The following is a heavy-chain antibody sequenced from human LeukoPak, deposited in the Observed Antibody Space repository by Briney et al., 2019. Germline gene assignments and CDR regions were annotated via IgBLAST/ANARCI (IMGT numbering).Heavy chain of an antibody. D-gene: IGHD4-17*01. CDR3: ARDKGYGDLYYYYYYGMDV. J-gene: IGHJ6*02. V-gene: IGHV1-2*02. Sequence: ASVKVSCKASGYTFTGYYMHWVRQAPGQGLEWMGWINPNSGGTNYAQKFQGRVTMTRDTSISTAYMELSRLRSDDTAVYYCARDKGYGDLYYYYYYGMDVWGQGTTVTVSS. CDR1: GYTFTGYY. CDR2: INPNSGGT.